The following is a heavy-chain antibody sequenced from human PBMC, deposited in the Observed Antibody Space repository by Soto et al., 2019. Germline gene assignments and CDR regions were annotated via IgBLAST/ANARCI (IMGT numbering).Heavy chain of an antibody. D-gene: IGHD6-6*01. J-gene: IGHJ4*02. CDR1: GFTFGDYY. V-gene: IGHV3-11*06. Sequence: QVQLVESGGGLVKPGGSLRLSCAASGFTFGDYYMSWIRQAPGKGLEWVSYISGSSVYTNYADSVKGRFTISRDNAKNSLYRQMNSLRAEDTAVYYCARHRRHSSSSNFDYWGQGTLVTVSS. CDR2: ISGSSVYT. CDR3: ARHRRHSSSSNFDY.